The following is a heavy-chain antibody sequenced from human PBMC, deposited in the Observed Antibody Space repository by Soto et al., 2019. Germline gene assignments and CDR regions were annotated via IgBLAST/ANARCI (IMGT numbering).Heavy chain of an antibody. Sequence: EVQLVESGGGLVKPGGSLRLSCAASGFSFSNAWMNWVRQAPGRGLEWVGRIESKTDGGTTDYAAPVKGRFTISRDDSKNTLYLQMSSLKTEDTAVYYCTTIRVYIVATLPNDYWGQGTLVTVSS. CDR2: IESKTDGGTT. CDR1: GFSFSNAW. V-gene: IGHV3-15*07. CDR3: TTIRVYIVATLPNDY. D-gene: IGHD5-12*01. J-gene: IGHJ4*02.